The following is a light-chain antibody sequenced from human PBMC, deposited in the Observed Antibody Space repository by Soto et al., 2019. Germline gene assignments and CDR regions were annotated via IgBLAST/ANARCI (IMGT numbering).Light chain of an antibody. CDR1: SGDVGGYNY. Sequence: QSVLTQPASVSGSPGQSITISCTGTSGDVGGYNYVSWYQHHPGKAPKLMIYDVSNRPSGVSNRFSGSKYGNTASLIISGLQAEDEADYYCSSYTSSSTLSTYVFGTGTKVTVL. CDR2: DVS. CDR3: SSYTSSSTLSTYV. V-gene: IGLV2-14*03. J-gene: IGLJ1*01.